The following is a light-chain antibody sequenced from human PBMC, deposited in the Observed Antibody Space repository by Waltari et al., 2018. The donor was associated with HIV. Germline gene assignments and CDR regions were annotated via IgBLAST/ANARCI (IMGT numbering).Light chain of an antibody. CDR2: RVS. Sequence: VVVTQSPLSLPVSRGQPASISCNSSQSLLYSDGNTYLNWFHQRPGQSPRRLIYRVSNRDSGVPDRFSGSGSGTDFTLKISRVEAEDVGVYYCMQGTHWPITFGQGTRLEIK. CDR1: QSLLYSDGNTY. J-gene: IGKJ5*01. CDR3: MQGTHWPIT. V-gene: IGKV2-30*01.